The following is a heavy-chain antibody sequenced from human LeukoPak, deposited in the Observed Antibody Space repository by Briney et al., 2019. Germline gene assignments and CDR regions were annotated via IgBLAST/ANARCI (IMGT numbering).Heavy chain of an antibody. CDR3: ATSRNWYFDL. CDR2: INHSGST. CDR1: GGSFSGYY. Sequence: PSETLSLTCAVYGGSFSGYYWSWIRQPPGKGLEWIGEINHSGSTNYNPSLKSRVTISVDTSKNPFSLKLSSVTAADTAVYYCATSRNWYFDLWGRGTLVTVSS. J-gene: IGHJ2*01. V-gene: IGHV4-34*01.